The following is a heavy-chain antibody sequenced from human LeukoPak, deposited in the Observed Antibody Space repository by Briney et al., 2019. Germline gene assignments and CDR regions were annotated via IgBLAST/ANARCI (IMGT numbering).Heavy chain of an antibody. CDR3: ARDQGGSYSY. CDR2: ISSLSGTR. J-gene: IGHJ4*02. Sequence: GGSLRVSCAASGCTFGSMNWVRQAPGKGLEWVSFISSLSGTREYADSVKGRFTISRDNAKNSLYLQMNSLRVEDTAVYYCARDQGGSYSYWGQGTLVTVSS. D-gene: IGHD1-26*01. V-gene: IGHV3-48*01. CDR1: GCTFGS.